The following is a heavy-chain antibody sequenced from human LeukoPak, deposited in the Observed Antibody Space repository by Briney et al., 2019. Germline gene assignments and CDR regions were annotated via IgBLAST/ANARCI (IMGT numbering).Heavy chain of an antibody. V-gene: IGHV3-73*01. J-gene: IGHJ4*02. CDR3: TRRLMTTVNDY. Sequence: PGGSLRLSCAGSGFTFSGSAMHWVRESPGKGLEWVGRIRSKANDHATAYAASVRGRFTISRDDSENTAYLQMNSLKTEDTAIYSCTRRLMTTVNDYWGQGTLVTVSS. CDR1: GFTFSGSA. D-gene: IGHD4-17*01. CDR2: IRSKANDHAT.